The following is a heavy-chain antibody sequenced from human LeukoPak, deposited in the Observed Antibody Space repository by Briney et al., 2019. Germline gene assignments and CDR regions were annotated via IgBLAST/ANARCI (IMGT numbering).Heavy chain of an antibody. Sequence: ASVKLSCKASVYTFTSYGISWVRHAPAQGFEWMRWISAYNGNTNYAQKLQGRVTMTTDTSTSTAYMELRSLRSDDTAVYYCAKYSSSWYGPFDYWGQGTLVTVSS. V-gene: IGHV1-18*01. CDR1: VYTFTSYG. CDR3: AKYSSSWYGPFDY. CDR2: ISAYNGNT. J-gene: IGHJ4*02. D-gene: IGHD6-13*01.